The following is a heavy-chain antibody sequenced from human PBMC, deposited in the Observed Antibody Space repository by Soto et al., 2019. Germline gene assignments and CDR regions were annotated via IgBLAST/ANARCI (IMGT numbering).Heavy chain of an antibody. D-gene: IGHD1-1*01. CDR2: IWYDGSNK. V-gene: IGHV3-33*01. Sequence: GGSLRLSCAASGFTFSSYGMHWVRQAPGKGLEWVAVIWYDGSNKYYADSVKGRFTISRDNSKNTLYLQMNSLRAEDTAVYYCARDGPQWEREIYYMDVWGKGTTVTVSS. CDR1: GFTFSSYG. CDR3: ARDGPQWEREIYYMDV. J-gene: IGHJ6*03.